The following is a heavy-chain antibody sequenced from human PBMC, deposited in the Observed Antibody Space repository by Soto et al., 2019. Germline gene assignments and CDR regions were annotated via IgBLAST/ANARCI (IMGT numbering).Heavy chain of an antibody. CDR1: GGSISSGDYY. Sequence: QVQLQESGPGLVKPSQTLSLPCTVSGGSISSGDYYWSWIRQPPGKGLEWIGYIYYSGSTYYNPSLKSRVTISVDTSKNQFSLKLSSVTAADTAVYYCARSQPPERHAFDIWGQGTMVTVSS. CDR3: ARSQPPERHAFDI. V-gene: IGHV4-30-4*01. CDR2: IYYSGST. D-gene: IGHD5-18*01. J-gene: IGHJ3*02.